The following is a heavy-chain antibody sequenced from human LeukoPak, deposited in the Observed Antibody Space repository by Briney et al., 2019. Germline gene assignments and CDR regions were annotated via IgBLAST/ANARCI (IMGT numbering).Heavy chain of an antibody. Sequence: GGSLRLSCTVSGFTFSSYGMHWVRQAPGKGLEWVAVISHDGSNKYYADSVKGRFTISRDNSMNTLYLQMSSLSAEDTAVYYCAAWGRIVGAGGEAFDIWGQGTMVTVSS. J-gene: IGHJ3*02. CDR3: AAWGRIVGAGGEAFDI. CDR1: GFTFSSYG. V-gene: IGHV3-30*03. CDR2: ISHDGSNK. D-gene: IGHD1-26*01.